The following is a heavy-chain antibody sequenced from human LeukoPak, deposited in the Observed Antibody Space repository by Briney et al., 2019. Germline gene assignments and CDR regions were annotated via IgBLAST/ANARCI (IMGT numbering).Heavy chain of an antibody. CDR3: ARNDYGSGSYITLFDY. Sequence: GGSLRLSCAASGFTVTSNYMSWVRQAPGKGLEWVSVIYSGGSAYYADSVKGRFTISRDNSKNTLYLQMNSLRAEDTAVYYCARNDYGSGSYITLFDYWGQGTLVTVSS. V-gene: IGHV3-66*01. CDR2: IYSGGSA. D-gene: IGHD3-10*01. CDR1: GFTVTSNY. J-gene: IGHJ4*02.